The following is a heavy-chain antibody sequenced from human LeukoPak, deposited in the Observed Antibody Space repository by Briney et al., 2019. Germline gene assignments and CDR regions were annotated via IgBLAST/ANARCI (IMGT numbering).Heavy chain of an antibody. CDR1: GYSFTSYW. Sequence: GESLKISRKGSGYSFTSYWIGWGRQMPGKGLEWMGIIYPGDSDTRYSPSFQGQVTISADKSISTAYLQWSSLTASDTAMYYCARAYILTGYPDYWGQGTLVTVSS. CDR3: ARAYILTGYPDY. V-gene: IGHV5-51*01. J-gene: IGHJ4*02. D-gene: IGHD3-9*01. CDR2: IYPGDSDT.